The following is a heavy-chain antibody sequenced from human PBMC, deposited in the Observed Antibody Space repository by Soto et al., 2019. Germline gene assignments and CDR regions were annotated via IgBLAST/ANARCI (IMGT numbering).Heavy chain of an antibody. J-gene: IGHJ6*02. D-gene: IGHD6-19*01. V-gene: IGHV4-39*01. CDR2: IFYSGST. Sequence: QVQLQESGPGLVKPSETLSLTCTVSGGSISGSSYYWAWIRQPPGKGLEWIGNIFYSGSTYYNPSLKSRITISVDTAKNQFSLSLGSVTAADTAVYYCARRPRVAMAGSFSYDYGMDVWGQGSTVTVSS. CDR1: GGSISGSSYY. CDR3: ARRPRVAMAGSFSYDYGMDV.